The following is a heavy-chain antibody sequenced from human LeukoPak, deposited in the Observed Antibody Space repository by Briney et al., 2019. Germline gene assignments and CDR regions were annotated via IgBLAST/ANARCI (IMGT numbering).Heavy chain of an antibody. Sequence: GGSLRLSCAASGFTFSTYWMSWVRQAPGKGLEWVANIKQDGSEKYYVDSVKGRFTISRDNAKNSLYLQMNSLRAEDTAVYYRARAPYGGNFFDYWGQGTLVNVSS. CDR3: ARAPYGGNFFDY. J-gene: IGHJ4*02. CDR1: GFTFSTYW. D-gene: IGHD4-23*01. V-gene: IGHV3-7*04. CDR2: IKQDGSEK.